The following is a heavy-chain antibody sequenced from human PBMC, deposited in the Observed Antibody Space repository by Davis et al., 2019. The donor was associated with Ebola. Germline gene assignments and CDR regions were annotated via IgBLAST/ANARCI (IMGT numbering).Heavy chain of an antibody. CDR3: ARDESISVAGPRGWFDP. CDR1: GESVSRNSVA. V-gene: IGHV6-1*01. CDR2: TYYRSKWYN. J-gene: IGHJ5*02. D-gene: IGHD6-19*01. Sequence: SQTLSLTCAISGESVSRNSVAWNWIRQSPSRSLEWLGRTYYRSKWYNDYSVSVKSRITINADTSKNQLSLQLNSVTPEDTAVYYCARDESISVAGPRGWFDPWGQGTLVTVSS.